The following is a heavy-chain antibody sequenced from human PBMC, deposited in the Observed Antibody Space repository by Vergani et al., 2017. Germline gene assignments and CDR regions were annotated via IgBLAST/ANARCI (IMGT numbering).Heavy chain of an antibody. V-gene: IGHV3-48*01. D-gene: IGHD2-21*02. Sequence: EVQLVESGGGLVQPGGSLRLSCAASGFTFSSYSMNWVRQAPGKGLEWVSYISSSSSTIYYADSVKGRFTISRDNAKNSLYLQMNSLRAEDTAVYYCGRGLLADCGGDCHSLAYWGQGTLGTVSS. CDR3: GRGLLADCGGDCHSLAY. J-gene: IGHJ4*02. CDR1: GFTFSSYS. CDR2: ISSSSSTI.